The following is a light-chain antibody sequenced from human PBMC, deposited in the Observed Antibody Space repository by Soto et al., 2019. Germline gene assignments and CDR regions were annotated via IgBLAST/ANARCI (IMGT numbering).Light chain of an antibody. CDR3: QQYGSSLLFT. Sequence: EIVLTQSPGTLSLSPGERATLSCRASQSVSSSYLAWYQQKPGQAPRPLIYGASSRATGIPDTFSGSGSGTGFTLTISRLEPEDFAVYYCQQYGSSLLFTFGPGTKVDIK. CDR1: QSVSSSY. J-gene: IGKJ3*01. V-gene: IGKV3-20*01. CDR2: GAS.